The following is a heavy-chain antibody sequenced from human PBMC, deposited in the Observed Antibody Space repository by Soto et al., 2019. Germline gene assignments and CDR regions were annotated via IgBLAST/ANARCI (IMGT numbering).Heavy chain of an antibody. D-gene: IGHD3-22*01. CDR3: ARDFFDSSDYTTNWFDP. CDR2: INHSGST. Sequence: SETLSLTCAVYSGSFSGYYWTWIRQPPGTGLEWIGEINHSGSTNYNPSLKSRVTISVDTSKNQFSLKLTSVTAADTAVYYCARDFFDSSDYTTNWFDPWGQGTLVTVSS. V-gene: IGHV4-34*01. CDR1: SGSFSGYY. J-gene: IGHJ5*02.